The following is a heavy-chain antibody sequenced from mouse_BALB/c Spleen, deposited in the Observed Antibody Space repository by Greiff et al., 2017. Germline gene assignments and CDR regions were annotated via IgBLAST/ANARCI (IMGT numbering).Heavy chain of an antibody. CDR2: ISSGGSYT. J-gene: IGHJ3*01. V-gene: IGHV5-9-1*01. CDR1: GFTFSSYA. Sequence: DVMLVESGGGLVKPGGSLKLSCAASGFTFSSYAMSWVRQTPEKRLEWVATISSGGSYTYYPDSVKGRFTISRDNAKNTLYLQMSSLRSEDTAMYYCARTGTGFAYWGQGTLVTVSA. CDR3: ARTGTGFAY. D-gene: IGHD4-1*01.